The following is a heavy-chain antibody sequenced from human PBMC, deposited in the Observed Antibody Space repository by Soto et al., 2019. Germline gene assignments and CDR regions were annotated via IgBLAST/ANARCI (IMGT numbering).Heavy chain of an antibody. Sequence: EVQLLESGGGLVQPGGSLRLSCAASGFTFSSYAMSWVRQAPGKGLEWVSAISGSGGSTYYADSVKGRFTISRDNSKNTLYLQMNSLRAEDTAVYYCTKDRTATVTTGDWGQGTLVTVSS. D-gene: IGHD4-17*01. CDR1: GFTFSSYA. CDR2: ISGSGGST. CDR3: TKDRTATVTTGD. V-gene: IGHV3-23*01. J-gene: IGHJ4*02.